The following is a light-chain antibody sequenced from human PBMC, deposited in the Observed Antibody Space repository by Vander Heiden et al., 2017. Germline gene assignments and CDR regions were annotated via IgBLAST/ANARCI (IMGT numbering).Light chain of an antibody. CDR3: QQYKT. V-gene: IGKV3-20*01. CDR2: GAS. CDR1: QSVSSGF. Sequence: EIVLPQSPGTLSLSPGERASLSCRASQSVSSGFLAWYQQKPGQAPRLLIYGASSRATGIPGRFSGSGSGTDFTLTISRLEPEDFAVYYCQQYKTFGQGTKVEIK. J-gene: IGKJ1*01.